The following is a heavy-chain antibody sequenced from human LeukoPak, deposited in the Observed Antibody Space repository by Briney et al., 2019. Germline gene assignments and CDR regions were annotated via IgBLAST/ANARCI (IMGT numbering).Heavy chain of an antibody. V-gene: IGHV3-23*01. CDR2: ISGSGGDT. CDR1: GFTFSSYP. J-gene: IGHJ4*02. CDR3: AKDTVTCGWRSPWYY. D-gene: IGHD6-19*01. Sequence: GGSLRLSCAASGFTFSSYPMSWVRQAPGKGLEWVSTISGSGGDTYYAGSVKGRFTISRDNSKNTLCLQMNSLRAEDTAVYYCAKDTVTCGWRSPWYYWGQGTLVTVSS.